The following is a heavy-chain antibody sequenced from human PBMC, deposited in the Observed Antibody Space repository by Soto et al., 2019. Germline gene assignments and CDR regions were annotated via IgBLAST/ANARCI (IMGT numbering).Heavy chain of an antibody. CDR3: ANDFWSGPGNWFDP. V-gene: IGHV1-69*13. CDR2: IIPIFGTA. Sequence: SVKVSCKASGGTFSSYAISWVRQAPGQGLEWMGGIIPIFGTANYAQKFQGRVTITADESTSTAYMELSSLRSEDTAVYYCANDFWSGPGNWFDPWGQGTLVTVSS. J-gene: IGHJ5*02. CDR1: GGTFSSYA. D-gene: IGHD3-3*01.